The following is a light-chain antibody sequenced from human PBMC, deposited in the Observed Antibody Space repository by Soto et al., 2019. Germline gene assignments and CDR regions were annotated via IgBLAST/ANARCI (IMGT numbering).Light chain of an antibody. CDR2: GAS. J-gene: IGKJ5*01. CDR3: QQYNNWPLT. Sequence: EKVMTQSPATLSASPGERATLSCRASQSVSSNLAWYQQKPGQAPRLLIYGASSRATGIPVRFSGSGSGTEFTLTISSLQSEDFAVYYCQQYNNWPLTFGQGTRLEIK. CDR1: QSVSSN. V-gene: IGKV3-15*01.